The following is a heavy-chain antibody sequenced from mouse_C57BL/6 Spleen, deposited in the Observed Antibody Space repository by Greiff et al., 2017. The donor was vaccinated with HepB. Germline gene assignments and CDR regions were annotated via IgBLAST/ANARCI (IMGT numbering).Heavy chain of an antibody. V-gene: IGHV3-6*01. CDR2: ISYDGSN. D-gene: IGHD4-1*01. J-gene: IGHJ4*01. CDR1: GYSITSGYY. CDR3: ASLTGRYAMDY. Sequence: EVKLQESGPGLVKPSQSLSLTCSVTGYSITSGYYWNWIRQFPGNKLEWMGYISYDGSNNYNPSLKNRISITRDTSKNQLFLKLNSVTTEDTATYYCASLTGRYAMDYWGQGTSVTVSS.